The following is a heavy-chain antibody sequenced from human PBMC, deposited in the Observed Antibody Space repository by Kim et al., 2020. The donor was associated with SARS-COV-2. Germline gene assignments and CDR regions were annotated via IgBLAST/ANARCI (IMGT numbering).Heavy chain of an antibody. Sequence: SETLSLTCTVSGGSISSSSYYWGWIRQPPGKGLEWIGSIYYSGSTYYNPSLKSRVTISVDTSKNQFSLKLSSVTAADTAVYYCARHVDSSSSKAFDIWGQGTIVTVSS. CDR3: ARHVDSSSSKAFDI. CDR2: IYYSGST. V-gene: IGHV4-39*01. D-gene: IGHD6-13*01. CDR1: GGSISSSSYY. J-gene: IGHJ3*02.